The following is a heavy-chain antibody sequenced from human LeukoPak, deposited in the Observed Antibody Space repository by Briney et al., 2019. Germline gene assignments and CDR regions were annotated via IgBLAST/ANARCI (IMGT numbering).Heavy chain of an antibody. CDR1: GGSISSYY. D-gene: IGHD3-3*01. CDR3: ASSRFLEWLLPDPAAFDI. V-gene: IGHV4-4*07. Sequence: SETLSLTCTVPGGSISSYYWSWIRQPAGKGLEWIGRIYTSGSTNYNPSLKSRVTISVDKSKNQFSLKLSSVTAADTAVYYRASSRFLEWLLPDPAAFDIWGQGTMVTVSS. CDR2: IYTSGST. J-gene: IGHJ3*02.